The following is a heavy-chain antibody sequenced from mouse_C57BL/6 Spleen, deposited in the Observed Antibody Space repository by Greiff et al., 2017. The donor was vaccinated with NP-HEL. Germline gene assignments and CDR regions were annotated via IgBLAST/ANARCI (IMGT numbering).Heavy chain of an antibody. Sequence: VQLQQSGAELVKAGASVKMSCKASGYTFTSYWMHWVKQRLGQGLEWFAETNPTNGRTYYNEKFKSKATLTVDKSSSTAYMLLSGPTFEDSAVYYGARSGGNYPYYFDYWGQGTTLTVSS. CDR3: ARSGGNYPYYFDY. CDR2: TNPTNGRT. D-gene: IGHD2-1*01. J-gene: IGHJ2*01. CDR1: GYTFTSYW. V-gene: IGHV1S81*02.